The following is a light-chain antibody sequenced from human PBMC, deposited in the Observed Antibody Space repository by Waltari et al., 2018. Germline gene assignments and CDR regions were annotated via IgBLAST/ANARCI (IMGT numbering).Light chain of an antibody. Sequence: VALGQTVRITCQGDSLRNYYVSWYQQKQGQAPLLVMYGHNNRPSGIPDRFSGSSSGNTASLTITGAQAEDEADYYCNSRDTSTNRWVFGGGTKLTVL. V-gene: IGLV3-19*01. CDR1: SLRNYY. J-gene: IGLJ3*02. CDR3: NSRDTSTNRWV. CDR2: GHN.